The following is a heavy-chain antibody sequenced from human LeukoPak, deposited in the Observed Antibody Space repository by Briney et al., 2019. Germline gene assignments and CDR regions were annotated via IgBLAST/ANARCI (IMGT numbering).Heavy chain of an antibody. J-gene: IGHJ4*02. CDR1: GFSFNDYY. CDR3: ARGGPGYYASGTLGYFDY. Sequence: GALRLSCAASGFSFNDYYMTWIRQAPGKGLEWLSYISSSGNSIYYADSVKGRFTIARDNAKNSLFLQMNSLRAEDTAVYYCARGGPGYYASGTLGYFDYWGQGTLVTVSS. D-gene: IGHD3-10*01. CDR2: ISSSGNSI. V-gene: IGHV3-11*01.